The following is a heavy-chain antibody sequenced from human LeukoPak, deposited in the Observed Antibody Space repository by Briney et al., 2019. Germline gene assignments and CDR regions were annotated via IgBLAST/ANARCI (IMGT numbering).Heavy chain of an antibody. CDR3: ARDLELLWFGELGY. CDR1: GYTFTSYG. D-gene: IGHD3-10*01. V-gene: IGHV1-18*03. CDR2: ISAYNGNT. Sequence: GASVKVSCKASGYTFTSYGISWVRQAPGQGLEWMGWISAYNGNTNYAQKLQGRVTMTTDTSTSTAYMELRSLRSDDMAVYYCARDLELLWFGELGYWGQGTLVTVSS. J-gene: IGHJ4*02.